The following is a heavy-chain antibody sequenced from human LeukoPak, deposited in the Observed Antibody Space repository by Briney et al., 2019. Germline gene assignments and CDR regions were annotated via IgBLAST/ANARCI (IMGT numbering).Heavy chain of an antibody. CDR3: ASWGAGGNF. CDR2: INPDGSAK. Sequence: PGGSLRLSCEASGFTLSTYWMNWVRQVPGKGLEWVANINPDGSAKRYVDSVKGRFTIARDNADNSLSLQMNSLRAEDPAVYYCASWGAGGNFWGQGTLVTVSS. D-gene: IGHD3-16*01. V-gene: IGHV3-7*01. J-gene: IGHJ4*02. CDR1: GFTLSTYW.